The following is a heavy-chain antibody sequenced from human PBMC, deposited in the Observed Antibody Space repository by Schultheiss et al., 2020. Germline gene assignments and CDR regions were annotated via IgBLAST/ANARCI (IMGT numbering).Heavy chain of an antibody. CDR2: IYYSGST. CDR1: GGSISSGGYY. CDR3: AREGGSGWEFDY. Sequence: SETLSLTCTVSGGSISSGGYYWSWIRQHPGKGLEWIGYIYYSGSTYYNPSLKSLVTISVDTSKNQFSLKLSSVTAADTAVYYCAREGGSGWEFDYWGQGTLVTVYS. J-gene: IGHJ4*02. D-gene: IGHD6-19*01. V-gene: IGHV4-31*01.